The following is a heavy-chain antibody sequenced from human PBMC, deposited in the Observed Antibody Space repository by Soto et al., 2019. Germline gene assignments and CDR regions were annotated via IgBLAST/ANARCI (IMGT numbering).Heavy chain of an antibody. J-gene: IGHJ4*02. D-gene: IGHD2-2*01. CDR3: ARGPGVVVPAAIRSYYFDY. V-gene: IGHV4-34*01. CDR1: VGSFSGYY. Sequence: QVQLQQWGAGLLKPSETLSLTCAVYVGSFSGYYWSWIRQPPGKGLEWIGEINHSGSTNYNPSLKSRVTISVDTSKNQFSLKLSSVTAADTAVYYCARGPGVVVPAAIRSYYFDYWGQGTLVTVSS. CDR2: INHSGST.